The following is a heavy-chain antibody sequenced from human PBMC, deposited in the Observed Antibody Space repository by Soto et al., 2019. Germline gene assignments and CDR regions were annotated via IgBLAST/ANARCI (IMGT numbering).Heavy chain of an antibody. J-gene: IGHJ3*02. V-gene: IGHV3-23*01. CDR2: LTPSGGET. CDR3: AHPRGYGVFDAYDI. CDR1: GFTFSTYA. D-gene: IGHD4-17*01. Sequence: GGSLRLSCVASGFTFSTYAMSWVRQAPGKGLEWVSALTPSGGETYYADSVKGRFTISRDNPMNALYLQMNSLRIEDTAVYYCAHPRGYGVFDAYDIWGQWTMVTVSS.